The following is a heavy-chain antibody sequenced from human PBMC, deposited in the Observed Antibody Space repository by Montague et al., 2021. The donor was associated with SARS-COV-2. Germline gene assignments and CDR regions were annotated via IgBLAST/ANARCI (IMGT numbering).Heavy chain of an antibody. Sequence: PALGKPTQTLTLTCTFSGFSLSTSGMCVSWIRQPPGKALEWLARIDWDDDKYYSTSLKTRLTISKDTSKNQVVLTMTNMDPVDTATYYCAREYYDILTGYYKRVFDYWGQGTLVTVSS. CDR3: AREYYDILTGYYKRVFDY. J-gene: IGHJ4*02. CDR1: GFSLSTSGMC. D-gene: IGHD3-9*01. V-gene: IGHV2-70*11. CDR2: IDWDDDK.